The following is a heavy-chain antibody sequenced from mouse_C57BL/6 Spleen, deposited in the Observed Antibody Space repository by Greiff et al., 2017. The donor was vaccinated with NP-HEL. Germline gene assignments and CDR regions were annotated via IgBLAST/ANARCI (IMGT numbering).Heavy chain of an antibody. CDR2: INPNNGGT. CDR1: GYTFTDYN. V-gene: IGHV1-18*01. Sequence: EVQLQQSGPELVKPGASVKIPCKASGYTFTDYNMDWVKQSHGKSLEWIGDINPNNGGTIYNQKFKGKATLTVDKSSNTAYMELRSLTSEDTAVYYCARKSSYGWYFDVWGTGTTVTVSS. CDR3: ARKSSYGWYFDV. J-gene: IGHJ1*03. D-gene: IGHD1-1*01.